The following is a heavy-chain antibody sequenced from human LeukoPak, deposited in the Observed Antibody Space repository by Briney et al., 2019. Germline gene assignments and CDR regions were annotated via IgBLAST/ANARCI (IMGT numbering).Heavy chain of an antibody. CDR1: GDSISSSSSY. CDR2: IYTSGST. CDR3: ARETYYYASGSYYSFDY. J-gene: IGHJ4*02. V-gene: IGHV4-39*07. Sequence: SETLSLTCSVSGDSISSSSSYWGWIRQPPGKGLEWIGRIYTSGSTNYNPSLKSRVTMSIDTSKNQFSLKLSSVTAADSAVYYCARETYYYASGSYYSFDYWGQGTLVTVSS. D-gene: IGHD3-10*01.